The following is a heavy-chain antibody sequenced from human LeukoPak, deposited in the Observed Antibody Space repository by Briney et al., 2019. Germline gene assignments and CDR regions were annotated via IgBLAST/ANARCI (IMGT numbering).Heavy chain of an antibody. CDR3: GIAPQKYYYDSSGRFDD. CDR1: GGSMRSDSSF. J-gene: IGHJ4*02. D-gene: IGHD3-22*01. Sequence: SQTLSLTCSVSGGSMRSDSSFWSWIRQPAGKGLEWIGRIYATGNTNYNPSLERRVTISVDTSQNQFSLELTSVTAADTAVYQRGIAPQKYYYDSSGRFDDWGQGTLVTVSS. CDR2: IYATGNT. V-gene: IGHV4-61*02.